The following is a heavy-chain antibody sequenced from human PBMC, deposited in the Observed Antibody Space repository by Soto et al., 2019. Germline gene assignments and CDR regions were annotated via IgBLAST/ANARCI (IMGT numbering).Heavy chain of an antibody. CDR3: TPTTERYNSSV. CDR2: ISSSSSYI. D-gene: IGHD1-20*01. V-gene: IGHV3-21*04. Sequence: GGSRRLSCAASGFTLRSYGMDWVRQAPGKGLEWGSSISSSSSYIYYADSVKGRFATSRDNSKSPLYLQMNSLRAEDTAGYYCTPTTERYNSSVWGQVNTVTVS. CDR1: GFTLRSYG. J-gene: IGHJ6*02.